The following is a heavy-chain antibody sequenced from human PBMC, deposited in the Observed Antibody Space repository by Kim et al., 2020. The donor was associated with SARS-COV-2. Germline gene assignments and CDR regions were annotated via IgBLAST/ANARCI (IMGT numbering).Heavy chain of an antibody. V-gene: IGHV4-31*02. Sequence: PSLKSRVTISLETSNNQFSLKLSSVTAADTAVHYCARGRPTSGSSDAFDIWGQGTMVTVSS. D-gene: IGHD1-26*01. J-gene: IGHJ3*02. CDR3: ARGRPTSGSSDAFDI.